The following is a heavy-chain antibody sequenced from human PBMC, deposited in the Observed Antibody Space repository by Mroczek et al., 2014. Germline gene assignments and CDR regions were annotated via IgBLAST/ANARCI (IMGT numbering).Heavy chain of an antibody. V-gene: IGHV3-21*01. CDR2: ISSSSSYI. J-gene: IGHJ4*02. D-gene: IGHD3-22*01. CDR3: ARVGITMIVSAPRTT. Sequence: VQLVQSGGGLVKPGGSLRLSCAASGFTFSSYSMNWVRQAPGKGLEWVSSISSSSSYIYYADSVKGRFTISRDNAKNSLYLQMNSLRAEDTAVYYCARVGITMIVSAPRTTWGQGTLVTVSS. CDR1: GFTFSSYS.